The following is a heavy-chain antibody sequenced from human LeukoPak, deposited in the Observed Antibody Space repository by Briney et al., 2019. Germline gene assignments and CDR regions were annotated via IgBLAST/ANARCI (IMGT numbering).Heavy chain of an antibody. J-gene: IGHJ4*02. CDR1: GFTFSSYT. V-gene: IGHV3-23*01. CDR2: ITTSDGNT. Sequence: GGSLRLSCAASGFTFSSYTMSWVRQAPGKGLAWGSTITTSDGNTYYADSVKGRFTVSRDNSKNTLFLQMNSLRAEDTAVYYCAKDGGLWVSAHWGDSWGRGTLVTVSS. CDR3: AKDGGLWVSAHWGDS. D-gene: IGHD7-27*01.